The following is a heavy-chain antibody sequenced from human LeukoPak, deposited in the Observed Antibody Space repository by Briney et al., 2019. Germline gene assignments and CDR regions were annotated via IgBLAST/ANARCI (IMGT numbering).Heavy chain of an antibody. D-gene: IGHD4-17*01. CDR2: INPNSGGT. Sequence: ASVKVSCKASGYAFTGYYMHWVRQAPGQGLEWMGWINPNSGGTNYAQKFQGRVTMTRDTSMSTAYMELSSLRSEDTAVYYCARDDRLRPIPKFDYWGQGTLVTVSS. J-gene: IGHJ4*02. CDR3: ARDDRLRPIPKFDY. V-gene: IGHV1-2*02. CDR1: GYAFTGYY.